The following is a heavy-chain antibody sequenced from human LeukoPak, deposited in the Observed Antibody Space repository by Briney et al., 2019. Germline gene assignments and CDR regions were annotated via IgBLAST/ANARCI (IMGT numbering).Heavy chain of an antibody. Sequence: PGGSLRLSCAASGITFSSYGMSWVRQAPGKGLEWVSSISSTGGTTYYADSVKGRFTISRDNSKNTLYLQMNSLRAEDTAVYYCAKDLVVADWGQGTLVTVSS. J-gene: IGHJ4*02. CDR2: ISSTGGTT. CDR3: AKDLVVAD. V-gene: IGHV3-23*01. D-gene: IGHD2-15*01. CDR1: GITFSSYG.